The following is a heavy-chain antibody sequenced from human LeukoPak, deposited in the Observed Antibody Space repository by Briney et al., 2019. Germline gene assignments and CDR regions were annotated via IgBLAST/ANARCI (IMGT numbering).Heavy chain of an antibody. J-gene: IGHJ4*02. V-gene: IGHV4-39*01. D-gene: IGHD4-17*01. CDR3: ANGNNGDYVRLDY. CDR2: ISYSGNT. Sequence: SETLSLTCTVSGGSISSSDFYWGWIRQPPGKGREWIGSISYSGNTYYNPSLKSRVTISVDTSKNQFSLKLSSVTAADTAVYYCANGNNGDYVRLDYWGQGTLVTVSS. CDR1: GGSISSSDFY.